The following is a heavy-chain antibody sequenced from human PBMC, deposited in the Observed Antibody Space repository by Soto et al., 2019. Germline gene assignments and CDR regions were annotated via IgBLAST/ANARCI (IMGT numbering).Heavy chain of an antibody. J-gene: IGHJ4*02. D-gene: IGHD3-22*01. Sequence: LRLSCAASGFTFSNAWMSWVRQAPGKGLEWVGRIKSKTDGGTTDYAAPVKGRFTISRDDSKNTLYLQMNSLKTEDTAVYYCTTDPYYYDSSGYYPSLLWGQGTLVTVSS. CDR2: IKSKTDGGTT. CDR1: GFTFSNAW. V-gene: IGHV3-15*01. CDR3: TTDPYYYDSSGYYPSLL.